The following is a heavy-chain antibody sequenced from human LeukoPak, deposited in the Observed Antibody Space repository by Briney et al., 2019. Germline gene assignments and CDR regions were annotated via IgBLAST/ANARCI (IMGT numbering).Heavy chain of an antibody. V-gene: IGHV3-21*01. Sequence: SSSSSYIYYADSVKGRFTISRDNAKNSLYLEMDTLRAEDTAVYYCARGTYNSDSSGYYYGYWGQGTLVTVSS. D-gene: IGHD3-22*01. CDR2: SSSSSYI. CDR3: ARGTYNSDSSGYYYGY. J-gene: IGHJ4*02.